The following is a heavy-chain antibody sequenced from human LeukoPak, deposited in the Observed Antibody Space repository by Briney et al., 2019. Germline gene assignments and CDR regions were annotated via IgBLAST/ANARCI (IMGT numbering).Heavy chain of an antibody. CDR3: ARGYSGYDFDY. CDR1: GFTFSDYY. D-gene: IGHD5-12*01. J-gene: IGHJ4*02. Sequence: PGGSLRLSCAASGFTFSDYYMNWVRQAPGKGLEGVSGISSSSSYTKYADSVKGRFTISRDNAKPSLYLQMNSLRAEDTAVYYCARGYSGYDFDYGGQGTLVT. CDR2: ISSSSSYT. V-gene: IGHV3-11*06.